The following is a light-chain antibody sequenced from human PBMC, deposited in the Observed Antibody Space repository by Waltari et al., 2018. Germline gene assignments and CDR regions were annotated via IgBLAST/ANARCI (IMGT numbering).Light chain of an antibody. Sequence: DIVMTQTPLSLPVTPGERASISCRSSQSLLHRNGNTYLHWYLQKPGQSPRLLIYKVTNRESGVPDRFSGSGSGTDFTLKISRVEPEDVGVYYCMQSTKDPYSFGQGTKVEIK. CDR3: MQSTKDPYS. V-gene: IGKV2D-29*02. CDR2: KVT. CDR1: QSLLHRNGNTY. J-gene: IGKJ2*03.